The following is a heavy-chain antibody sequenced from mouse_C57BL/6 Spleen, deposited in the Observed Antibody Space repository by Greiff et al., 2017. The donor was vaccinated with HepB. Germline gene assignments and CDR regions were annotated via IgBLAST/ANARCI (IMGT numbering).Heavy chain of an antibody. V-gene: IGHV1-76*01. CDR2: IYPGSGNT. Sequence: QVHVKQSGAELVRPGASVKLSCKASGYTFTDYYINWVKQRPGQGLEWIARIYPGSGNTYYNEKFKGKATLTAEKSSSTAYMQLSSLTSEDSAVYFCARSKGTTVRNWYFDVWGTGTTVTVSS. D-gene: IGHD1-1*01. CDR3: ARSKGTTVRNWYFDV. CDR1: GYTFTDYY. J-gene: IGHJ1*03.